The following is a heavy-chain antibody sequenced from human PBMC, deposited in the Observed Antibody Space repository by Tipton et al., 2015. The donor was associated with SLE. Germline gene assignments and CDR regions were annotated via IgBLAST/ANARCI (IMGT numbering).Heavy chain of an antibody. CDR2: ISAYNGNT. CDR3: ASIAAAGKGVYYYMDV. Sequence: QLVQSGAEVKKPGASVKVSCKASGYSFTSYGISWVRQAPGQGLEWMAWISAYNGNTNYAQKLQGRVTMTTDTSTSTAYMELRSLRSDDTAVYYCASIAAAGKGVYYYMDVWGKGTTVTVSS. V-gene: IGHV1-18*01. CDR1: GYSFTSYG. D-gene: IGHD6-13*01. J-gene: IGHJ6*03.